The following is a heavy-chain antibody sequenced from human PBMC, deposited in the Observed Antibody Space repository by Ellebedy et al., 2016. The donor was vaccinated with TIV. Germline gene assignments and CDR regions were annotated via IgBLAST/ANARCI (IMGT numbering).Heavy chain of an antibody. Sequence: PGGSLRLSCAASGFTFRSYGMHWVRQAPGKGLEWVAVISYDGGNEYFGDSVKGRFTISRDNSKNTLYLQMNSLRPEDTAVYYCAKALRPWYDFWQTGDYWGQGTLVTVSS. CDR1: GFTFRSYG. CDR2: ISYDGGNE. V-gene: IGHV3-30*18. J-gene: IGHJ4*02. D-gene: IGHD3-3*01. CDR3: AKALRPWYDFWQTGDY.